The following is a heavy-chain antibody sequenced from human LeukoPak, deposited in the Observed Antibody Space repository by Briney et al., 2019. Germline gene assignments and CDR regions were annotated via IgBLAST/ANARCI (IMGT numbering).Heavy chain of an antibody. V-gene: IGHV1-2*02. J-gene: IGHJ4*02. CDR2: TNPNSGGT. Sequence: ASVKVSCKASGYTFTGYYMHWVRQAPGQGLEWMGWTNPNSGGTNYAQKFQDRVTMTRGTSISTAYMELSRLRSDDTAVYYCARGTGFWDAGGSYEVLRYWGQGTLVTVSS. D-gene: IGHD3-16*01. CDR1: GYTFTGYY. CDR3: ARGTGFWDAGGSYEVLRY.